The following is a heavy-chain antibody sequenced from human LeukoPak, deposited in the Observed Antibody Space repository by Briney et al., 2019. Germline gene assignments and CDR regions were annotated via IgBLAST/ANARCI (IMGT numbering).Heavy chain of an antibody. CDR1: EFTVNNNY. Sequence: PGGSLRLSCAASEFTVNNNYMSWVRQAPGKGLEWVSTIYSAGSTNYADSVKGRFTISRDNSKNTVYLQMNSLRAEDTAVYYCAGGLRSGLIDYWGQGTLVTVSS. CDR3: AGGLRSGLIDY. D-gene: IGHD4-17*01. J-gene: IGHJ4*02. V-gene: IGHV3-53*01. CDR2: IYSAGST.